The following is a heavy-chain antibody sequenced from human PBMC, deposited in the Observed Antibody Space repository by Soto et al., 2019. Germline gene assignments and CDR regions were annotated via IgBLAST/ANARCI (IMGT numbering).Heavy chain of an antibody. Sequence: QVQLVQSGAEVKKPGASVKVSCKASGYTFTSYAISWVRQAPGQGLKWMGWNSAYNCNTNYAQKLPGRVTLTTDTSTRTAYMELRSLRSDDTAVYYCARDLPPVDYWGQGTLVTVSS. CDR3: ARDLPPVDY. J-gene: IGHJ4*02. CDR2: NSAYNCNT. V-gene: IGHV1-18*01. CDR1: GYTFTSYA.